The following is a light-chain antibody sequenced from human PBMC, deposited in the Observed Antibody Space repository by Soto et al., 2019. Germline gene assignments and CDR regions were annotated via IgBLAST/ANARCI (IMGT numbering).Light chain of an antibody. CDR2: DAS. J-gene: IGKJ4*01. CDR1: QNIDIW. V-gene: IGKV1-5*01. Sequence: IQITQSPSTLCAYVGDRVTITCRASQNIDIWLAWYQQTQGKAPKLLIYDASSLQSGVPSRFRGMTSRTEFTLPVSRLQADDVKTDYCQQYNSYSRSFGGGTKVDIK. CDR3: QQYNSYSRS.